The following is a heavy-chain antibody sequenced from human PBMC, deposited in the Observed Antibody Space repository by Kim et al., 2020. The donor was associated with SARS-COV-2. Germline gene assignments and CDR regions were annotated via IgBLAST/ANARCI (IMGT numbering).Heavy chain of an antibody. J-gene: IGHJ5*02. CDR1: GGSITTNY. D-gene: IGHD3-9*01. CDR3: ARGLGNHNWFDP. CDR2: IKYSGTT. V-gene: IGHV4-59*01. Sequence: SETLSLTCTVSGGSITTNYWSWIRQPPGKGLEWIGFIKYSGTTNYNPSLESRVTTSVDTSKTQFSLRLSSVTAADTAVYYCARGLGNHNWFDPWGQGALVTVSS.